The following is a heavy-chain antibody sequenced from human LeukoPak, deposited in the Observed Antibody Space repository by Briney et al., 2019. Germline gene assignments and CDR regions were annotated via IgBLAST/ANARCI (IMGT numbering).Heavy chain of an antibody. D-gene: IGHD5-12*01. CDR1: GFTFRSYW. V-gene: IGHV3-7*01. J-gene: IGHJ4*02. CDR2: INRGGSVQ. Sequence: GGSLRLSCAASGFTFRSYWMSWVRQAPGKGLEWVANINRGGSVQYYMDSVKGRFTISRDDAKNSLYVQMNSLRDEDTAVYYCARVEYSGWNLEYWGQGTLVTVSS. CDR3: ARVEYSGWNLEY.